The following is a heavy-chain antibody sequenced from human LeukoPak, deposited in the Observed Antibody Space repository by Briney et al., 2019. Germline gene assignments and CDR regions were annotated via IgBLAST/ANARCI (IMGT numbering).Heavy chain of an antibody. J-gene: IGHJ4*02. V-gene: IGHV1-18*01. CDR1: GYTFTSYA. CDR3: ARGVEYCSSTSCQPRFLEWLRH. Sequence: ASVKVSCKASGYTFTSYAIHWVRQAPGQRLEWMGWISAYNGNTNYAQKLQGRVTMTTDTSTSTAYMELRSLRSDDTAVYYCARGVEYCSSTSCQPRFLEWLRHWGQGTLVTVSP. CDR2: ISAYNGNT. D-gene: IGHD2-2*01.